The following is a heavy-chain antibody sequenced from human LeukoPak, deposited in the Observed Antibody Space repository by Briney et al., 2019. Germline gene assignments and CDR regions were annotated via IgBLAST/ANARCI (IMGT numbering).Heavy chain of an antibody. J-gene: IGHJ4*02. CDR3: ASSDYGDYEGQYYFDY. CDR1: GGSFSGYY. V-gene: IGHV4-34*01. CDR2: INHSGST. D-gene: IGHD4-17*01. Sequence: SETLSLTCAVYGGSFSGYYWSCIREPRGKGVEWIREINHSGSTNYNPSLKSPVNLSVDTSKNQFFQKVSSVAAADTAVYCCASSDYGDYEGQYYFDYWGQGTLATVSS.